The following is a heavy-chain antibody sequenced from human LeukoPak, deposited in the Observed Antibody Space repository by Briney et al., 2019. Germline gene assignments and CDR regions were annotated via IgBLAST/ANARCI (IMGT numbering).Heavy chain of an antibody. CDR1: GFTFSSYS. V-gene: IGHV3-48*01. D-gene: IGHD6-13*01. Sequence: PGGSLRLSCAASGFTFSSYSMNWVRQAPGKGLEWVSYISSSSSTIYYADSVKGRFTISRDNAKNSLYLQMNSLRAEDTAVYYCARGSSAAAARIWFDPWGQGTLVTVSS. CDR2: ISSSSSTI. J-gene: IGHJ5*02. CDR3: ARGSSAAAARIWFDP.